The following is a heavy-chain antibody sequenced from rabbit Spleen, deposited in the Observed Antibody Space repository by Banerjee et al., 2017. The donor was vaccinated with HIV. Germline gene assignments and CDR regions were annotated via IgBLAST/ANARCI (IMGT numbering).Heavy chain of an antibody. CDR2: INIVTGKS. CDR3: ARDSGSSFSSYGMDL. D-gene: IGHD8-1*01. J-gene: IGHJ6*01. V-gene: IGHV1S45*01. CDR1: GVSFSDKDV. Sequence: EQLEESGGGLVKPEGSLTLTCKASGVSFSDKDVMCWVRQAPGKGLEWIACINIVTGKSVHASLAKGPFPISKTSSTTVTLHMTSLTSADTATYFCARDSGSSFSSYGMDLWGPGTLVTVS.